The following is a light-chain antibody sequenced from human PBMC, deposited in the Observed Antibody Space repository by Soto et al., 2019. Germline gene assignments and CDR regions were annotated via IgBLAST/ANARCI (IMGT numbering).Light chain of an antibody. CDR3: QQYHSYWT. J-gene: IGKJ1*01. V-gene: IGKV3-15*01. CDR2: GAS. CDR1: QISSN. Sequence: ELVMTQSPATLSVSPGARATLSCRASQISSNLAWYQQKPGQAPRLLIYGASTRATGIPARFSGSGSGTEFTPTISSLQTDVFSTDYCQQYHSYWTFGQGTKVDIK.